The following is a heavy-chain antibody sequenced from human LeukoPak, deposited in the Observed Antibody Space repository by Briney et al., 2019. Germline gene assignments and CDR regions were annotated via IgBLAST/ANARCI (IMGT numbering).Heavy chain of an antibody. CDR2: IYPSGAT. J-gene: IGHJ4*02. V-gene: IGHV3-53*01. Sequence: GGSLRLSCAASGFSVFKNYMSWVRQAPGKGPECVPFIYPSGATFYADSVKGRFANSRDDSKNTLYLQMNNLRIDDTAVYYCAKESSGYYLDSWGQGTLVSVSS. D-gene: IGHD2-15*01. CDR3: AKESSGYYLDS. CDR1: GFSVFKNY.